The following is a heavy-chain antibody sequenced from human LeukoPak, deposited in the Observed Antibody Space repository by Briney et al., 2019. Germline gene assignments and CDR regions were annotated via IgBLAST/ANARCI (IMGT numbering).Heavy chain of an antibody. D-gene: IGHD3-10*01. CDR1: GFTFSSYS. CDR3: AKDKGEWRPPSFERGVMIPDWFDP. V-gene: IGHV3-21*01. CDR2: ISSSSSYI. Sequence: GGSLRLSCAASGFTFSSYSMNWVRQAPGKGLEWVSSISSSSSYIYYADSVKGRFTISRDNAKNSLYLQMSSLRAEDTAVYYCAKDKGEWRPPSFERGVMIPDWFDPWGQGTLVTVSS. J-gene: IGHJ5*02.